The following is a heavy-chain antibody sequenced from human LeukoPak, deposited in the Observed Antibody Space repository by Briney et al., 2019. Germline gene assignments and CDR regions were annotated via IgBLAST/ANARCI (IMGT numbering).Heavy chain of an antibody. CDR2: INHSGST. J-gene: IGHJ6*03. D-gene: IGHD3-22*01. Sequence: SETLSLTCTVSGGSISGYYWSWIRQPPGKGLEWIGEINHSGSTNYNPSLKSRVTISVDTSKNQFSLQLNSMTAADTAVYYCARANYYDTSDYYRRGGYYYYMDVWGKGTTVTISS. CDR1: GGSISGYY. CDR3: ARANYYDTSDYYRRGGYYYYMDV. V-gene: IGHV4-34*01.